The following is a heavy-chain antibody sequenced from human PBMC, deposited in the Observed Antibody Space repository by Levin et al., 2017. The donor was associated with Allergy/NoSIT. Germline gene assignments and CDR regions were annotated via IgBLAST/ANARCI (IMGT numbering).Heavy chain of an antibody. CDR1: GFTFSSYS. Sequence: GGSLRLSCAASGFTFSSYSTNWVRQAPGKGLEWVSSISSSSSYIYYADSVKGRFTISRDNAKNSLYLQMNSLRAEDTAVYYCARDLSAVAGQEGYYFDYWGQGTLVTVSS. CDR2: ISSSSSYI. D-gene: IGHD6-19*01. J-gene: IGHJ4*02. V-gene: IGHV3-21*01. CDR3: ARDLSAVAGQEGYYFDY.